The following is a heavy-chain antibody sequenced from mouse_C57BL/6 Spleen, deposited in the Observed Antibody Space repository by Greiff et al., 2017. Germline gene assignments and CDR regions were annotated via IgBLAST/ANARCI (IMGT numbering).Heavy chain of an antibody. V-gene: IGHV1-52*01. CDR1: GYTFTSYW. CDR3: ARLRDYAMDY. J-gene: IGHJ4*01. CDR2: IDPSDSET. Sequence: QVQLQQPGAELVRPGSSVKLSCKASGYTFTSYWMHWVKQRPIQGLEWIGNIDPSDSETHYNQKFKDKATLTVDKSSSTAYTQLSSLTSEDSAVYYCARLRDYAMDYWGQGTSVTVSS.